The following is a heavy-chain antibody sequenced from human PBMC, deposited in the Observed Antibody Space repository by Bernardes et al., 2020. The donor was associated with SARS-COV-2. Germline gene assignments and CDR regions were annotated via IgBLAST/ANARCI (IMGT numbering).Heavy chain of an antibody. CDR2: ISSSSRYI. CDR3: ARDRSHISLAGPDYYYAMDV. CDR1: GFTFSDYN. D-gene: IGHD6-19*01. V-gene: IGHV3-21*01. Sequence: GGSLRLSCAASGFTFSDYNMNWVRQAPGKGLEWVSSISSSSRYIYYTDSVKGRFTISRDNAKNSLYLQMNSLRAEDTAVYYCARDRSHISLAGPDYYYAMDVWGQGTTVTVSS. J-gene: IGHJ6*02.